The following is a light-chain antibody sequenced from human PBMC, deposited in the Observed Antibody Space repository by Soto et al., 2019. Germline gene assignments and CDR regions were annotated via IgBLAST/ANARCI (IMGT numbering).Light chain of an antibody. CDR3: AVWDDSLNGVV. CDR2: SSN. V-gene: IGLV1-44*01. J-gene: IGLJ2*01. CDR1: SSNIGSNT. Sequence: QSVLTQPPSASGTPGQRVTISCSGSSSNIGSNTVNWYQQLPGTAPKLLIDSSNQRPSGVPDRFSGSKSGTSASLAISGLQSEDEADYYCAVWDDSLNGVVFGGGTQLTVL.